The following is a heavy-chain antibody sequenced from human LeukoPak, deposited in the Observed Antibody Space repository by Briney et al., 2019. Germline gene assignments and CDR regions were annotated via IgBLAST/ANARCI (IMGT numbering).Heavy chain of an antibody. CDR3: ASSLGMMGFDP. CDR2: ISPSGDIT. D-gene: IGHD2-15*01. CDR1: GFSFSSHG. V-gene: IGHV3-23*01. Sequence: PGGSLRLSCAGSGFSFSSHGMNWVRQAPGKGLEWVSGISPSGDITYYADSVKGRFTISRDNSKNTLYLQMNSLRAEDTAVYYCASSLGMMGFDPWGQGTLVTVSS. J-gene: IGHJ5*02.